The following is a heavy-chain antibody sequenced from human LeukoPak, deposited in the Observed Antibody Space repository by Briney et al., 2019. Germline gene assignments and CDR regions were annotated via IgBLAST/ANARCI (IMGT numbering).Heavy chain of an antibody. CDR1: GFIVSSYY. D-gene: IGHD4-11*01. CDR3: ARSYSNHLFGMDV. J-gene: IGHJ6*02. Sequence: PGGSLRLSCVASGFIVSSYYMTWVRQAPGKGLEWVSVIYSGRSTYYADSVKGRVATSRDNSKNTVFLQMSSVRAEDTAVYYCARSYSNHLFGMDVWGQGTTVTVTS. V-gene: IGHV3-66*01. CDR2: IYSGRST.